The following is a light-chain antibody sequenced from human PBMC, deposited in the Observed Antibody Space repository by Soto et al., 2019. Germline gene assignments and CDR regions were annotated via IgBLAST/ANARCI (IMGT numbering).Light chain of an antibody. CDR1: QSIRSF. CDR2: SAS. Sequence: QMTQSPSSLSASVVDILTITCRASQSIRSFLNWYQQKPGRAPKLLIYSASTLQGGVPSRFSGSGSGTEFTLTISSLQPDDFAVYYCQHFRAFGQGTRLEIK. J-gene: IGKJ5*01. CDR3: QHFRA. V-gene: IGKV1-39*01.